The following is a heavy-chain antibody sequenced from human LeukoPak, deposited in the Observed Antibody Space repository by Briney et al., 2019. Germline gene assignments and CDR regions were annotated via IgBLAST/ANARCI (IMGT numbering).Heavy chain of an antibody. D-gene: IGHD3-22*01. V-gene: IGHV1-2*02. CDR2: INPNSGGT. J-gene: IGHJ4*02. CDR3: ARGRGALDDYYDSSGLKYYFDY. Sequence: ASVKVSCKASGYTFTGYYMHWVRQAPGQGLEWMGWINPNSGGTNYAQKFQGRVTMTRDTSISTAYMELSRLRSDDTAVYYCARGRGALDDYYDSSGLKYYFDYWGQGTLVTVSS. CDR1: GYTFTGYY.